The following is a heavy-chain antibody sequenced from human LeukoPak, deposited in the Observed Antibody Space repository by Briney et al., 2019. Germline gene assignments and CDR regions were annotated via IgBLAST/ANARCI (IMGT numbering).Heavy chain of an antibody. Sequence: PSETLSLTCTVSGGSINTYYWSWIRQPPGKGLEWIGYIYYGGSTNYNPSLKSRVTISIDTSKIQFSLKLTSVTAADTAVYYCAREHYTSGWYIRDWGQGTLVTASS. J-gene: IGHJ4*02. CDR2: IYYGGST. CDR1: GGSINTYY. D-gene: IGHD6-19*01. CDR3: AREHYTSGWYIRD. V-gene: IGHV4-59*01.